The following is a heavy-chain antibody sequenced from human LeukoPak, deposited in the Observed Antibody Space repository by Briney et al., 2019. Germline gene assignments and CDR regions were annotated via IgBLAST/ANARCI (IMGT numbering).Heavy chain of an antibody. CDR1: GGTFSSYA. J-gene: IGHJ4*02. D-gene: IGHD6-13*01. V-gene: IGHV1-69*05. Sequence: SVKVSCKASGGTFSSYAISWVRQAPGQGLEWMGGIIPIFGTANHAQKFQGRVTITTDESTSTAYMELSSLRSEDTAVYYCAMQSPGYSSSWYVTYFDYWGQGTLVTVSS. CDR3: AMQSPGYSSSWYVTYFDY. CDR2: IIPIFGTA.